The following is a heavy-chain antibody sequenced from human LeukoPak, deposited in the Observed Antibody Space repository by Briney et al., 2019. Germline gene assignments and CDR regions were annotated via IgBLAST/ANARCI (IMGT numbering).Heavy chain of an antibody. CDR1: GYSCTGSY. CDR3: ARDRYDVLTRAGWFDP. D-gene: IGHD3-9*01. CDR2: SNPSSGCT. Sequence: ASVKVSCKASGYSCTGSYLHWLLQAPGQGLEWGGWSNPSSGCTSYALKLQGRLTMTRDTFIRTAYMELRRVRSDDTAVYFCARDRYDVLTRAGWFDPWGKGTLVTVSS. J-gene: IGHJ5*02. V-gene: IGHV1-2*02.